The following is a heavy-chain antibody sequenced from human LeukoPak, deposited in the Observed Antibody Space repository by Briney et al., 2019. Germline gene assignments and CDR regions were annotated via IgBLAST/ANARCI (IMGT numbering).Heavy chain of an antibody. J-gene: IGHJ5*02. CDR1: GYTFTSYY. D-gene: IGHD3-10*01. Sequence: ASVKVSCKASGYTFTSYYMHWVRQAPGQGLEWMGIINPSGGSTSYAQKFQGRVTMTRDMSTSTVYMELSSLRSGDTAVYYCARDRYYYGSGSYYPNWFDPWGQGTLVTVSS. CDR3: ARDRYYYGSGSYYPNWFDP. CDR2: INPSGGST. V-gene: IGHV1-46*01.